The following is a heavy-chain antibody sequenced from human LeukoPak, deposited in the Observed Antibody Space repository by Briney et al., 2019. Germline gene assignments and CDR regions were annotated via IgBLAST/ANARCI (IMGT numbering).Heavy chain of an antibody. CDR2: INHSGST. CDR3: SDSSSGEFDY. D-gene: IGHD6-13*01. CDR1: GVSFSGYY. V-gene: IGHV4-34*01. Sequence: SETLSLTCAVYGVSFSGYYWSWIRQPPGKGLEWIGEINHSGSTNYNPSLMSRVTISVDTSKNQFSLKLSSVTAADTAVYYCSDSSSGEFDYWGQGTLVTVSS. J-gene: IGHJ4*02.